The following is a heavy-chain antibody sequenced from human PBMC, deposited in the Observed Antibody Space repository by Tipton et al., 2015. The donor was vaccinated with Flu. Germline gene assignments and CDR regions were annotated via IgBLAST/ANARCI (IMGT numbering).Heavy chain of an antibody. J-gene: IGHJ3*02. CDR1: GGSISTYY. CDR3: ARDAGDFGGNPLAFDI. D-gene: IGHD4-23*01. V-gene: IGHV4-4*07. Sequence: TLSLTCTVSGGSISTYYWSWIRQPAGKGLEWIGRIYSGGNTNYNPSLKSRVSMSVDTSKNHFFLRLTSVTAADTAVYYCARDAGDFGGNPLAFDIWGQGTMVTVSS. CDR2: IYSGGNT.